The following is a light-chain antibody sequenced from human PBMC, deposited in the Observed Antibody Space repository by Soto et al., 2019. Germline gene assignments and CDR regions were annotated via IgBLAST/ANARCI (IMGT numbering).Light chain of an antibody. V-gene: IGKV3-15*01. Sequence: ELVITQSAATLSVSPGERATLSCRAGQNIHTNLAWYQQKLGQAPRLLSYGASTGATGLPARFSGSGSGTEFTLTINSLQAEDCAVYYCQQYYSWPRTFGQGTRLEIK. CDR2: GAS. CDR3: QQYYSWPRT. J-gene: IGKJ5*01. CDR1: QNIHTN.